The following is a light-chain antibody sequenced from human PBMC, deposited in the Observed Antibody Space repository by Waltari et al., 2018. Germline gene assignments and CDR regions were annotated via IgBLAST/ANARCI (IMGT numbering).Light chain of an antibody. CDR2: DAS. CDR3: QQYDNLPMYT. Sequence: EIQMTQSPSSLSASVGDRVTITCQARQDISNYLNWYQQKPGKAPKPLIYDASNLETGVPSRVSGSGSGTDFTFTISSLQPEDIATYYCQQYDNLPMYTFGQGTKLEIK. J-gene: IGKJ2*01. CDR1: QDISNY. V-gene: IGKV1-33*01.